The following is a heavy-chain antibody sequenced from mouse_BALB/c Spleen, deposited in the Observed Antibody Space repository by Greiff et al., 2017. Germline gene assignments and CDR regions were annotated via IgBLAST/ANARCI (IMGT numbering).Heavy chain of an antibody. CDR3: ARSELHAMDY. V-gene: IGHV1-54*01. Sequence: VQGVESGAELVRPGTSVKVSCKASGYAFTNYLIEWVKQRPGQGLEWIGVINPGSGGTNYNEKFKGKATLTADKSSSTAYMQLSSLTSDDSAVYFCARSELHAMDYWGQGTSVTVSS. D-gene: IGHD1-1*01. CDR1: GYAFTNYL. J-gene: IGHJ4*01. CDR2: INPGSGGT.